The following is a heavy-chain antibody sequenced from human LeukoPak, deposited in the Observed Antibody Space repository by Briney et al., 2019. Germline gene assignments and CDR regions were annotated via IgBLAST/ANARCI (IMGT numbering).Heavy chain of an antibody. CDR1: GFTFSDYY. Sequence: GGSLRLSCAASGFTFSDYYMSWIRQAPGKGLEWVSYISSSGGSTNYADSVKGRFTISRDNAKNTVYLQMSSLRAEDTAVYYCAKVSVTSSWYFDYWGQGTLVTVSA. CDR3: AKVSVTSSWYFDY. D-gene: IGHD6-13*01. V-gene: IGHV3-11*05. J-gene: IGHJ4*02. CDR2: ISSSGGST.